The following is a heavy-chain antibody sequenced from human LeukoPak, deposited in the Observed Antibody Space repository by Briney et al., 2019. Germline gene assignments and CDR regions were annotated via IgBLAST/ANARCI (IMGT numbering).Heavy chain of an antibody. Sequence: GGSLRLSCAASGFTFSSYSMNWVRQAPGKGLEWVSSISSSSSYIYYADSVKGRFTISRDNAKNSLYLQMNSLRAEDTAVYYCARAAQPTYYYDSIRLEALGWFDPWGQGTLVTVSS. CDR1: GFTFSSYS. V-gene: IGHV3-21*01. D-gene: IGHD3-22*01. J-gene: IGHJ5*02. CDR2: ISSSSSYI. CDR3: ARAAQPTYYYDSIRLEALGWFDP.